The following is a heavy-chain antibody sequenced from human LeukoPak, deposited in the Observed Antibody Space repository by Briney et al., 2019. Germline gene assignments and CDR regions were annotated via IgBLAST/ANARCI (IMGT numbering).Heavy chain of an antibody. CDR2: IYYSGSP. D-gene: IGHD3-9*01. CDR1: GGSISSGDYY. J-gene: IGHJ5*02. V-gene: IGHV4-30-4*08. Sequence: SETLSLTCTVSGGSISSGDYYWSWIRQPPGKGLEWIGYIYYSGSPYYNPSLKSRVTISVDTSKNQFSLKLSSVTAADTAVYYCASRYYDILTGYHWGQGTLVTVSS. CDR3: ASRYYDILTGYH.